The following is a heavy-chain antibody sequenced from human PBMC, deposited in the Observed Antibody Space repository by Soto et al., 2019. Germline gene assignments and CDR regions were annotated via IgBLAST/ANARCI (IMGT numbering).Heavy chain of an antibody. V-gene: IGHV3-23*01. CDR3: AKTNNWYGDY. CDR1: GFTFSDYA. CDR2: VSGGGGST. Sequence: PGGSLRLSCEASGFTFSDYAIAWVRQAPGKGLEWVSSVSGGGGSTYYADSVKGRFTISRDTSKNTVYLQMNSLTADDTAQYYCAKTNNWYGDYWGQGTLVTVSS. D-gene: IGHD1-1*01. J-gene: IGHJ4*02.